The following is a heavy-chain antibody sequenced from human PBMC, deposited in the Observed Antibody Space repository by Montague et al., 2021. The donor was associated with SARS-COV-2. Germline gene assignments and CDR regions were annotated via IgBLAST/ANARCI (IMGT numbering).Heavy chain of an antibody. CDR2: IYYSGST. CDR3: ARDLGDY. CDR1: GGSISSYY. J-gene: IGHJ4*02. Sequence: SETLSLTCTVSGGSISSYYWSWIRQPPGKGLEWIGYIYYSGSTNYNPSLKSRVTISVDTSKNQFSLKLSSVTAAETAVYYCARDLGDYWGQGTLVTVSS. V-gene: IGHV4-59*13.